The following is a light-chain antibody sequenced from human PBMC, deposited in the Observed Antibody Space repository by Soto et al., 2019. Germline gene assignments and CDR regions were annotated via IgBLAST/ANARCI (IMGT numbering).Light chain of an antibody. Sequence: DIVLTQSPATLSLSPGERATLSCRASQSVSSYLAWYQQKPGQAPRLLIYDASNRATGIPARFSGSGSGTDFTLTINSLEPEDFAVYYCQQSSNWPPEITFGQGTRLEI. J-gene: IGKJ5*01. CDR3: QQSSNWPPEIT. CDR1: QSVSSY. V-gene: IGKV3-11*01. CDR2: DAS.